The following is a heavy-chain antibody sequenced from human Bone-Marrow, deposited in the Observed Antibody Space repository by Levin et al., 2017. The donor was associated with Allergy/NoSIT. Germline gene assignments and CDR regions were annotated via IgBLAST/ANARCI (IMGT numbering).Heavy chain of an antibody. Sequence: PSETLSLTCTVSGGSISGSSYYWGWIRQPPGKGLEWIATINYSGSTYYNPSLKSRVTISVETSKNQFSLKLSSVTAADTAVYYCVKTDTEHWGALDYWGQGTLVTVSS. V-gene: IGHV4-39*01. CDR1: GGSISGSSYY. CDR2: INYSGST. J-gene: IGHJ4*02. D-gene: IGHD7-27*01. CDR3: VKTDTEHWGALDY.